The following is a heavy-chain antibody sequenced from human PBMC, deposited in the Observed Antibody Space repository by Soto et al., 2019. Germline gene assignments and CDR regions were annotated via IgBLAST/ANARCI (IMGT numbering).Heavy chain of an antibody. Sequence: LSETLSLTCAVSCYSISSGYYWGWFRPPPGKGLEWIGSIYHSGSTYYNPSLKSRVTISVDTSKNQFSLKLSSVTAADTAVYYCARVRGNGGEGTYYYYDGMDIWGQGPTVTLSS. D-gene: IGHD1-1*01. CDR3: ARVRGNGGEGTYYYYDGMDI. V-gene: IGHV4-38-2*01. J-gene: IGHJ6*02. CDR2: IYHSGST. CDR1: CYSISSGYY.